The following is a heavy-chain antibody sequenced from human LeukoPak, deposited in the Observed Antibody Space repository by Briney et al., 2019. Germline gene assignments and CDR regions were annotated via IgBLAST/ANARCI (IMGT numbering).Heavy chain of an antibody. Sequence: SETLSLTCTVSDGSISSRSYYWGWIRQPPGKGLEWIGYIYYSGSTNYNPSLKSRVTISVDTSKNQFSLKLSSVTAADTAVYYCARGDYGDYLGGQNFDYWGQGTLVTVSS. CDR1: DGSISSRSYY. V-gene: IGHV4-61*05. D-gene: IGHD4-17*01. CDR2: IYYSGST. CDR3: ARGDYGDYLGGQNFDY. J-gene: IGHJ4*02.